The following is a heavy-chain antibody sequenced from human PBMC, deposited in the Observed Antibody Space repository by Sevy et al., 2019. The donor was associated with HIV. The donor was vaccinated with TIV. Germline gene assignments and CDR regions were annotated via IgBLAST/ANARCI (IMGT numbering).Heavy chain of an antibody. V-gene: IGHV4-38-2*01. J-gene: IGHJ5*02. CDR1: GYSISSGYY. CDR2: IYHSGST. CDR3: ACQSSSWQEWFDP. D-gene: IGHD6-13*01. Sequence: SDTLSLTCAVSGYSISSGYYWGWIRQPPGKGLEWIGSIYHSGSTYYNPSLKSRVTISVDTSKNQFSLKLSSVTAADTAVYYCACQSSSWQEWFDPWGQGTLVTVSS.